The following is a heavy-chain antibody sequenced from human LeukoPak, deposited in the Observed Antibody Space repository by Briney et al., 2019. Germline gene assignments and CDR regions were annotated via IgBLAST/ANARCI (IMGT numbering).Heavy chain of an antibody. CDR3: ARGHDYYDSSGLGWVAFDI. D-gene: IGHD3-22*01. CDR2: ISYDGSNK. CDR1: GFTFSSYA. J-gene: IGHJ3*02. Sequence: GRSLRLSCAASGFTFSSYAMHWVRQAPGKGLEWVAVISYDGSNKYYADSVKGRFTISRDNSKNTLYLQMNSLRAEDTAVYYCARGHDYYDSSGLGWVAFDIWGQGTMVTVSS. V-gene: IGHV3-30-3*01.